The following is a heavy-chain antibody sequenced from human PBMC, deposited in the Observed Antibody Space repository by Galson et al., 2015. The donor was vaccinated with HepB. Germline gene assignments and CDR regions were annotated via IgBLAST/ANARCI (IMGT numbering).Heavy chain of an antibody. D-gene: IGHD3-22*01. V-gene: IGHV1-69*06. CDR1: GGTFSSYA. CDR2: IIPIFGTA. CDR3: ARGGYYDSKAHPFQH. J-gene: IGHJ1*01. Sequence: SVKVSCKASGGTFSSYAISWVRQAPGQGLEWMGGIIPIFGTANYAQKFQGRVTITADKSTSTAYMELSSLRSEDTAVYYCARGGYYDSKAHPFQHWGQGTLVTVSS.